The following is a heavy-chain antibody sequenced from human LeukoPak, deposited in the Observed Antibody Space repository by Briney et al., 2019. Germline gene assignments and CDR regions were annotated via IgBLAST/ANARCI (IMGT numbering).Heavy chain of an antibody. CDR3: AKDHPRITMIVEH. V-gene: IGHV3-30*02. CDR2: IRYDGGNK. D-gene: IGHD3-22*01. J-gene: IGHJ1*01. CDR1: GFTFSSYG. Sequence: GGSLRLSCAASGFTFSSYGMHWVRQAPGKGLEWVAFIRYDGGNKYYADSVKGRFTISRDNSKNTLYLQMNSLRAEDTAVYYCAKDHPRITMIVEHWGQGTLVTVSS.